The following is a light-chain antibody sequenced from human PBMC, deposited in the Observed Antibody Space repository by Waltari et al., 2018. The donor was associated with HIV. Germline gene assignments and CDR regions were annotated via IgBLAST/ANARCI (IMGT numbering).Light chain of an antibody. V-gene: IGLV2-11*01. CDR3: CSYAGSYTSSVL. CDR1: SGDVGGYDS. Sequence: QSALTQPRSVSGSPGQSVTISCTGTSGDVGGYDSVSWYQQHPGKAPKLMIYDVNKWPPGVPDRFSGSKSGNTASLTISGLQAEDEADYYCCSYAGSYTSSVLFGGGTKLTVL. J-gene: IGLJ2*01. CDR2: DVN.